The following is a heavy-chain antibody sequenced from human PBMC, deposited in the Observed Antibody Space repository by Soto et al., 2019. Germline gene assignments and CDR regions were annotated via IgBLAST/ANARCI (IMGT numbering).Heavy chain of an antibody. J-gene: IGHJ6*02. CDR2: ISSSSSYI. V-gene: IGHV3-21*01. D-gene: IGHD6-13*01. CDR3: ARDRPYSSSLYYYYGMDV. Sequence: PGGSLRLSCAASGFTFSSYSMNWVRQAPGKGLEWVSSISSSSSYIYYADSVKGRFTISRDNAKNSLYLQMNSLRAEDTAVYYCARDRPYSSSLYYYYGMDVWGQGTTVTVSS. CDR1: GFTFSSYS.